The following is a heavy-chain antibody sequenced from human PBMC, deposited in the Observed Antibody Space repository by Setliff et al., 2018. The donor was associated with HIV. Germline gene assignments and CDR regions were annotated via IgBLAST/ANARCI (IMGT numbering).Heavy chain of an antibody. CDR1: GGSFSGYY. D-gene: IGHD3-22*01. V-gene: IGHV4-34*01. Sequence: SETLSLTCAVYGGSFSGYYWSWIRQPPGKGLEWIGEINHSGSTNYNPSPKSRVTISVDTSKNQFSLKLSSVTAADTAVYYCARNPAIPFYDSSGYYYRYYYYYMDVWGKGTTVTVSS. CDR2: INHSGST. J-gene: IGHJ6*03. CDR3: ARNPAIPFYDSSGYYYRYYYYYMDV.